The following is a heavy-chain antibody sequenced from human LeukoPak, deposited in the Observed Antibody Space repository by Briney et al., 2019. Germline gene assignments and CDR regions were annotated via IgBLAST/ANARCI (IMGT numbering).Heavy chain of an antibody. Sequence: GGSLRLSCAASGFTVSSNYMTWARQAPGKGLEWVSIIYSGGSTYYADSVKGRFIISRDNSKNTLYLQMNSLRAEDTAVYYCAKLVGDTVWGQGTLVTVSS. CDR1: GFTVSSNY. D-gene: IGHD1-26*01. J-gene: IGHJ4*02. CDR2: IYSGGST. V-gene: IGHV3-53*01. CDR3: AKLVGDTV.